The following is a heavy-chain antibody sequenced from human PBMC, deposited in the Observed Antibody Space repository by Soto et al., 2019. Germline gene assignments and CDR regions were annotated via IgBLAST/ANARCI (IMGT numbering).Heavy chain of an antibody. CDR3: AACYGSGTDCQEDYLAF. D-gene: IGHD3-10*01. V-gene: IGHV3-15*01. J-gene: IGHJ4*02. CDR1: GFTFTNPW. CDR2: VKRKTNGGTT. Sequence: GGSLRLSCAASGFTFTNPWMSWVRQAPGKGLEWVGRVKRKTNGGTTDYAAPVKDRFNISRDDSKNTLYLQMNNLKTEDTAVYYCAACYGSGTDCQEDYLAFWGQGTPVTVSS.